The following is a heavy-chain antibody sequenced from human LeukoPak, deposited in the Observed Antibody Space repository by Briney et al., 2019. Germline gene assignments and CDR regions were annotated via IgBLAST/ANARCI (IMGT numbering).Heavy chain of an antibody. CDR2: ISGSGGST. J-gene: IGHJ6*02. CDR3: AKGGYGGRRLNYYYGMDV. CDR1: GFTFSSYA. V-gene: IGHV3-23*01. Sequence: GGSLRLSCAASGFTFSSYAMSWVRQAPGKGLEWVSAISGSGGSTYYADSVKGRFTISRGNSKNTLYLQMNRLRAEDTAVYYCAKGGYGGRRLNYYYGMDVWGQGTTVTVSS. D-gene: IGHD5-12*01.